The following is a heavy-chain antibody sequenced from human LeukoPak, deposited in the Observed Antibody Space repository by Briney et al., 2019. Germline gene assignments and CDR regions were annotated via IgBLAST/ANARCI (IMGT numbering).Heavy chain of an antibody. Sequence: GASVKVSCKASGYTFTSYAMHWVRQAPGQRLEWMGWINAGNGNTKYSQKFQGRVTITRDTSASTAYMELSSLRSEDTAVYYCARARISGGHWFDPWGQGTLVTVSS. CDR3: ARARISGGHWFDP. CDR1: GYTFTSYA. V-gene: IGHV1-3*01. CDR2: INAGNGNT. D-gene: IGHD1-26*01. J-gene: IGHJ5*02.